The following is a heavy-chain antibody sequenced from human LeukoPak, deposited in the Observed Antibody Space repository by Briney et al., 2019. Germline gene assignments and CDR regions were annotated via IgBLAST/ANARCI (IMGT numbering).Heavy chain of an antibody. D-gene: IGHD3-16*01. CDR1: GFSLSNYG. Sequence: PGGSLRLSCTASGFSLSNYGMHWVRQAAGKGLEWVAIIWYDGNSKYYADSVEGRFTISRDISKNTLYLQMNSLRADDTAIYYCARNQQLGGHSYYYYGMDVWGQGTTVTVSS. J-gene: IGHJ6*02. CDR2: IWYDGNSK. CDR3: ARNQQLGGHSYYYYGMDV. V-gene: IGHV3-33*01.